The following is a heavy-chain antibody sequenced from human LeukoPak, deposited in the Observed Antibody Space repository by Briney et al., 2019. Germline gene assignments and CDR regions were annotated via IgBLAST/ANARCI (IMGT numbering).Heavy chain of an antibody. Sequence: PGGSLRFSCAASGFTFSSYWMHWVRQAPGKGLVWVSRITGDGSTTFYADSVKGRFTISRDNSKNTLYLQMNSLRAEDTAVYYCARERIGDGYNYAYWGQGTLVTVSS. V-gene: IGHV3-74*01. CDR1: GFTFSSYW. J-gene: IGHJ4*02. D-gene: IGHD5-24*01. CDR2: ITGDGSTT. CDR3: ARERIGDGYNYAY.